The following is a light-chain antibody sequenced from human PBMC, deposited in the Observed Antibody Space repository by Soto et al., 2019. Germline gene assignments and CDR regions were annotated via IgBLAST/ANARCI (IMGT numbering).Light chain of an antibody. CDR1: QGIRND. CDR3: QQYDNLPLT. Sequence: DIQMTQSPSSLSASVGDRVTITCRASQGIRNDLGWYQQKPGKAPKRLIYDASNLETGVPSRFSGGGSATYFTFTISSLQPEDIATYYCQQYDNLPLTFGGGTKVDI. J-gene: IGKJ4*01. V-gene: IGKV1-33*01. CDR2: DAS.